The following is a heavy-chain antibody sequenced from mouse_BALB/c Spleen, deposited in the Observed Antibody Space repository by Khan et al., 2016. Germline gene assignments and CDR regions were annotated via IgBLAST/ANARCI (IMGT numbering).Heavy chain of an antibody. CDR1: GYSFTNYG. V-gene: IGHV9-3*02. D-gene: IGHD2-4*01. CDR2: IDTNTGEP. Sequence: QIQLVQSGPELKKPGETVKISCKASGYSFTNYGMNWVKQAPGKGFKWMGWIDTNTGEPTYAEEFKGRFAFSLETSAITAYLQIYNLKNDDTATYFCARWGYDYAWFAYWGQGTLVTVSA. J-gene: IGHJ3*01. CDR3: ARWGYDYAWFAY.